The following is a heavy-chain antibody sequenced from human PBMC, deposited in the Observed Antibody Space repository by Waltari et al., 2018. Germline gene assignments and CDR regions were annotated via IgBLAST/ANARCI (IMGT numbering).Heavy chain of an antibody. Sequence: QVQLVQSGAEVKKPGSSVKVSCKASGGTFSSYAISWVRQAPGQGLEWMGGIIPIIGRANDEQKVQGRVTSTAEESTSTADMELRSLRSEDTAEYYCARMGGYDYNWGSYYFDYWGQGTLVTVSS. CDR3: ARMGGYDYNWGSYYFDY. CDR2: IIPIIGRA. V-gene: IGHV1-69*12. J-gene: IGHJ4*02. D-gene: IGHD3-16*01. CDR1: GGTFSSYA.